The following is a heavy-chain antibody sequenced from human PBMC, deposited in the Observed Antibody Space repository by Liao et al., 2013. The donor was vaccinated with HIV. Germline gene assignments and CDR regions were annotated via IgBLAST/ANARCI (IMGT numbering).Heavy chain of an antibody. D-gene: IGHD6-13*01. CDR3: ARGIRIAAAATPYYQYMDV. CDR2: IYTTGTT. CDR1: GGSIISGSYY. V-gene: IGHV4-61*02. Sequence: QVQLQESGPGLVKPSQTLSLTCTVSGGSIISGSYYWSWIRQPAGKGLEWIGRIYTTGTTNYNPSLKSRVTISPDTSKNQFSLKLSSVTAADTAVYYCARGIRIAAAATPYYQYMDVWGKGTAVTVSS. J-gene: IGHJ6*03.